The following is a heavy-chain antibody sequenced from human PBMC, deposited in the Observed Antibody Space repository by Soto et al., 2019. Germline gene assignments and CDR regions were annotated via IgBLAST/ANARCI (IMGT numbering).Heavy chain of an antibody. Sequence: AASVKVSWKASGGTFSSYAFSWVRQAPGQGLEWMGGIIPIFGRANYAQKFQGRVTITADESTSTGYMELSSLRPEDTAVYYCAREGGYSSSPRPRVTYYYGMAVWGQGTTVTVSS. J-gene: IGHJ6*02. CDR1: GGTFSSYA. CDR3: AREGGYSSSPRPRVTYYYGMAV. D-gene: IGHD6-6*01. V-gene: IGHV1-69*01. CDR2: IIPIFGRA.